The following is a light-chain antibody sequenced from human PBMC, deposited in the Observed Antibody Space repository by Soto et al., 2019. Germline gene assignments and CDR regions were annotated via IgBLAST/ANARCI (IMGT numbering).Light chain of an antibody. CDR1: QSVSSDY. Sequence: EIVLTQSPGTLSLSPGERATLSCRASQSVSSDYLAWYQQKPGQAPRLLIYGVSSRATGIPDRFSGSGSGTDFTLSISRLEPEDFAVYYCQLYGSLPLTFGGGTKVDIK. CDR2: GVS. J-gene: IGKJ4*01. V-gene: IGKV3-20*01. CDR3: QLYGSLPLT.